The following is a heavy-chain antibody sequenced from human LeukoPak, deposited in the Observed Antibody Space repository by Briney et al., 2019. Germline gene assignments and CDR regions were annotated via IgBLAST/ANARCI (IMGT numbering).Heavy chain of an antibody. CDR1: GFTFSNNP. Sequence: GGSLRLSCVGSGFTFSNNPLSWVRQAPGKGLEWVSAISGSGGNTYYADCVRGRFTISRDNSKNTLFLQMNTLRADDTAVYYCATTKQARRYFDYWGQGTLVTVSS. CDR2: ISGSGGNT. J-gene: IGHJ4*02. V-gene: IGHV3-23*01. D-gene: IGHD1-1*01. CDR3: ATTKQARRYFDY.